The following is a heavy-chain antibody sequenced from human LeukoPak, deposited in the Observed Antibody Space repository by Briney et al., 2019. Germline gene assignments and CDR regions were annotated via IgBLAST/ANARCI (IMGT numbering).Heavy chain of an antibody. V-gene: IGHV5-51*01. D-gene: IGHD3-22*01. J-gene: IGHJ1*01. CDR3: ARSDSSGPARGIQH. Sequence: GESLKISCKGSGYNFTNYWIGWVRQMPGKGLESMGIIYPGDSHISYSPSFQGQVTISADKSISTAYLRWSSLKASDTAMYYCARSDSSGPARGIQHWGQGTLVTVSP. CDR1: GYNFTNYW. CDR2: IYPGDSHI.